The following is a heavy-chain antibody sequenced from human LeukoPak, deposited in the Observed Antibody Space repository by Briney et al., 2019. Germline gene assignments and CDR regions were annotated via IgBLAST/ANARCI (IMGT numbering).Heavy chain of an antibody. CDR1: GFTFSRYG. CDR3: AREGGQELGSFDY. V-gene: IGHV3-33*01. J-gene: IGHJ4*02. Sequence: GRSLRLSCAASGFTFSRYGMHWVRQAPGQGLEWVAIIWYDRSGKYYGESVQGRFAISRDNSKNTVYLQMNSLKAEDAGVYYCAREGGQELGSFDYWGQGTLVTVSS. CDR2: IWYDRSGK. D-gene: IGHD6-13*01.